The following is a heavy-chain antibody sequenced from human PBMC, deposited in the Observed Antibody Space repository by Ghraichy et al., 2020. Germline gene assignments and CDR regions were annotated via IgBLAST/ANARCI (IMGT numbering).Heavy chain of an antibody. V-gene: IGHV1-69*13. CDR2: IIPIFGTA. Sequence: SVKVSCKASGDSFSSYSISWVRQAPGQGLEWMGGIIPIFGTANYAQKSQGRVTITADASTTTAYMELSSLRSEDTAVYYCARVWYSSDWPREFYWYFDLWGRGTLVTVSS. CDR1: GDSFSSYS. J-gene: IGHJ2*01. D-gene: IGHD6-19*01. CDR3: ARVWYSSDWPREFYWYFDL.